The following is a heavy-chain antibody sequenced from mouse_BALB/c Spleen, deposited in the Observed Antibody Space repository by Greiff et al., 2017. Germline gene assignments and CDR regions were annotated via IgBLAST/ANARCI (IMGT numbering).Heavy chain of an antibody. V-gene: IGHV5-4*02. Sequence: EVHLVESGGGLVKPGGSLKLSCAASGFTFSDYYMYWVRQTPEKRLEWVATISDGGSYTYYPDSVKGRFTISRDNAKNNLYLQMSSLKSEDTAMYYCARDLDRYDVGFAYWGQGTLVTVSA. CDR1: GFTFSDYY. D-gene: IGHD2-14*01. J-gene: IGHJ3*01. CDR3: ARDLDRYDVGFAY. CDR2: ISDGGSYT.